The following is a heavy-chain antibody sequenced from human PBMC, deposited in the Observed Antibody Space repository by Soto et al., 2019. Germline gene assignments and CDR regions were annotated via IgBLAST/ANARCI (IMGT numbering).Heavy chain of an antibody. Sequence: SETLSLTCTVSGGSISTYYWSWIRQPPGKGLEWIGYIYYSGSTSYNPSLKRRVTIAVDTSKNQFSLKLRSVTAADTSVYHCASYRISGWDQGYGMDVWGQGTTVTVSS. J-gene: IGHJ6*02. CDR2: IYYSGST. V-gene: IGHV4-59*01. D-gene: IGHD6-19*01. CDR1: GGSISTYY. CDR3: ASYRISGWDQGYGMDV.